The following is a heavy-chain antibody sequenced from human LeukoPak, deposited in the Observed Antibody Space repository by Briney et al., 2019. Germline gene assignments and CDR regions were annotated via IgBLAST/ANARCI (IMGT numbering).Heavy chain of an antibody. CDR1: GGSFSTYY. CDR3: ARRYSSGWYAY. Sequence: SETLSLTCAVYGGSFSTYYWSWIRQPPGKGLEWIGEINLGGSTNYNPSLKSRVTISVDTSKNQFSLKLSSVTAADTAVYYCARRYSSGWYAYWGQGTLVTVSS. CDR2: INLGGST. J-gene: IGHJ4*02. V-gene: IGHV4-34*01. D-gene: IGHD6-19*01.